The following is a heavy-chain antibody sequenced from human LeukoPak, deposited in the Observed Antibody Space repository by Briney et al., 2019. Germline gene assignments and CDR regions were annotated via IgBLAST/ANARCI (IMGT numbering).Heavy chain of an antibody. J-gene: IGHJ3*02. Sequence: ASVKVSCKVSGYTFTDYYMHWVQQAPGKGLEWMGLVDPEDGETIYAEKFQGRVTITADTSTDIAYMELSSLRSEDTAVYYCATSIKYSSSWYLGAFDIWGQGTMVTVSS. CDR1: GYTFTDYY. D-gene: IGHD6-13*01. CDR2: VDPEDGET. CDR3: ATSIKYSSSWYLGAFDI. V-gene: IGHV1-69-2*01.